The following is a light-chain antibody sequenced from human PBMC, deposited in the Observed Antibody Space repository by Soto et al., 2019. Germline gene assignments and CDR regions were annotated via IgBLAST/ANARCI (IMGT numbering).Light chain of an antibody. Sequence: QAVVTQEPSLTVSPGGTVTRTCGSSTGAVTSGHYPYWFQQKPGQAPKTLIYDTTNKHSWSPARFSGSLLGGKAALTLSGAQPEDEADYYCLLVYSGIVVFGGGTQLTVL. V-gene: IGLV7-46*01. J-gene: IGLJ2*01. CDR1: TGAVTSGHY. CDR3: LLVYSGIVV. CDR2: DTT.